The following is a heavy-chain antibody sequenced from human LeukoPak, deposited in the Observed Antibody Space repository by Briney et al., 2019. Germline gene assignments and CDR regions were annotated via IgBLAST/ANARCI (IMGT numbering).Heavy chain of an antibody. CDR3: AKVAIVLMVYPPEFDY. D-gene: IGHD2-8*01. CDR1: GFTLCRYR. CDR2: ILFVGSNK. Sequence: QPGGSLRLPCAASGFTLCRYRMHRVRQAPGKGLEWVAVILFVGSNKRYEDSVKCRFSISTDNSKNSLYLQMNRLSAEDTAVYYCAKVAIVLMVYPPEFDYWGQGPLATVSS. V-gene: IGHV3-30*18. J-gene: IGHJ4*02.